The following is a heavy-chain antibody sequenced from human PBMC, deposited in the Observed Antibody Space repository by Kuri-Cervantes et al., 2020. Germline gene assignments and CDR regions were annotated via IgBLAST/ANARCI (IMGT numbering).Heavy chain of an antibody. CDR3: ARELEGYPYGMDV. V-gene: IGHV3-23*01. CDR2: ISGSGDRT. CDR1: GFTFSDYP. D-gene: IGHD3-3*01. J-gene: IGHJ6*02. Sequence: GGSLRLSCAASGFTFSDYPMSWVRQAPGRGLEWVSAISGSGDRTYYADSVRGRFTISRDTSTNTLYLQMNSLRAEDTAVYYCARELEGYPYGMDVWGQGTTVTVSS.